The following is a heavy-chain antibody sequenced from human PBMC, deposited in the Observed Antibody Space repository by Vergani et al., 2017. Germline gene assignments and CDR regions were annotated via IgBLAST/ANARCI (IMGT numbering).Heavy chain of an antibody. Sequence: EVQLVESGGGLVQPGGSLRLTGADAGFTGRRERMKWVRQGPGKGREGVSYISSSSSTIYYADSVKGRFTISRDNAKNSLYLQMNSLRAEDTSVYYCAREGFDSSGYYSPRFDYWGQGTLVTVSS. CDR1: GFTGRRER. J-gene: IGHJ4*02. CDR2: ISSSSSTI. V-gene: IGHV3-48*04. CDR3: AREGFDSSGYYSPRFDY. D-gene: IGHD3-22*01.